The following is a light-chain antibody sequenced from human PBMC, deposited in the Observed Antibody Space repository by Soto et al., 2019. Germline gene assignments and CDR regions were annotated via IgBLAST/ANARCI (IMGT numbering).Light chain of an antibody. V-gene: IGKV1-39*01. CDR3: QQNYITPLT. CDR2: AAS. CDR1: RAITNH. J-gene: IGKJ4*01. Sequence: DVQLTQSPSPLSASVGDRVSISCRASRAITNHLNWYQQKPGKAPILLVYAASTLEIGVPSRFSGSGSGTHFTLTIDSLQPEDVATYFCQQNYITPLTFGGGTKVDIK.